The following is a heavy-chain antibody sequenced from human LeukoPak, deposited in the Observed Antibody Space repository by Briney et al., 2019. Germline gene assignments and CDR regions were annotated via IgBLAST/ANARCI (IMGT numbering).Heavy chain of an antibody. V-gene: IGHV2-5*02. J-gene: IGHJ4*02. CDR2: IYWDNDK. CDR1: GFSFSTRGVG. CDR3: AHRSHTVVLGATYTYFDD. Sequence: SGPTLVNPTQTLTLTCTFSGFSFSTRGVGVGWIRQPPGKALEWLALIYWDNDKRYSPSLKSRLTITKDTSKNQVVLTMTNMDPVDTATYYYAHRSHTVVLGATYTYFDDWGQGTLVTASS. D-gene: IGHD1-26*01.